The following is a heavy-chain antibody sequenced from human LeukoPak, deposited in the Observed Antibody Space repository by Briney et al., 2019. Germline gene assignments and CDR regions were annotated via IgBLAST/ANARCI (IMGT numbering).Heavy chain of an antibody. CDR3: ASSYGDAYFDY. D-gene: IGHD4-17*01. V-gene: IGHV4-59*01. CDR2: IYYSGST. CDR1: GVSISSYY. J-gene: IGHJ4*02. Sequence: SETLSLTRTVSGVSISSYYWSWIRQPPGKGLEWIGYIYYSGSTNYNPSLKSRVTISVDTSKNQFSLKLSSVTAADTAVYYCASSYGDAYFDYWGQGTLVTVSS.